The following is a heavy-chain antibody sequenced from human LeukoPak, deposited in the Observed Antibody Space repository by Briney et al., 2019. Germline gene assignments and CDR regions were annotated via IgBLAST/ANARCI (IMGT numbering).Heavy chain of an antibody. D-gene: IGHD2-15*01. J-gene: IGHJ5*02. CDR2: IYTSGST. CDR3: ARYSWSASTPGSWFDP. Sequence: SETLSLTCTVSGGSISSYYWSWIRQPAGKRLEWIGRIYTSGSTNYNPSLKSRISISVDTSKNQISLKLSSVTAADTALYYCARYSWSASTPGSWFDPWGQGTLVTVSS. V-gene: IGHV4-4*07. CDR1: GGSISSYY.